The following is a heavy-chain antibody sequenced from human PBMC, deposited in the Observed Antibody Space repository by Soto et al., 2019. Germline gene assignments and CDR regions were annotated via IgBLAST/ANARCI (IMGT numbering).Heavy chain of an antibody. V-gene: IGHV1-69*13. D-gene: IGHD3-10*01. CDR3: ASGIYYGSGSSFYYGMDV. CDR2: IIPIFGTA. J-gene: IGHJ6*02. CDR1: GGTFSSYA. Sequence: SVKVSCKASGGTFSSYAISWVRQAPGQGLEWMGGIIPIFGTANYAQKFQGRVTITADESTSTAYMELSSLRSEDTAVYYCASGIYYGSGSSFYYGMDVWGQGTTVTVSS.